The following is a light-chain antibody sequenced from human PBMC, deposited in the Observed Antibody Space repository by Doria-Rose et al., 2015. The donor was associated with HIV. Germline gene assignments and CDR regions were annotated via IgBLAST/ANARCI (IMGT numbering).Light chain of an antibody. J-gene: IGKJ1*01. CDR1: QSFSSTY. Sequence: TQSPGTLSLSPGERATLSCRASQSFSSTYLAWYQQKPGQAPSLLIYDGSTRATGIPDRFSASGSVADFTLTINRLEPGDFAPYYCHQYGTSWTFGQGTKVEI. CDR2: DGS. V-gene: IGKV3-20*01. CDR3: HQYGTSWT.